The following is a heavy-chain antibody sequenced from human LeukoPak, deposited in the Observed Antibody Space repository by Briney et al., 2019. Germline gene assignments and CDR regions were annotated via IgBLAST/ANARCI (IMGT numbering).Heavy chain of an antibody. V-gene: IGHV3-30*03. Sequence: GGSLRLSCAASGFTSSNYDMHWVRQAPGKGLEWVAVISYDGSNIYYADSVKGRFTISRDNSKNTLYLQMNSLRAEDTAVYYCARESSGLFDYWGQGTLVTVSS. CDR1: GFTSSNYD. D-gene: IGHD3-22*01. CDR3: ARESSGLFDY. J-gene: IGHJ4*02. CDR2: ISYDGSNI.